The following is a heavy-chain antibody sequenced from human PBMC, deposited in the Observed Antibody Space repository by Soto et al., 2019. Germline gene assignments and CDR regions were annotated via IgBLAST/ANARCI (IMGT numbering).Heavy chain of an antibody. J-gene: IGHJ4*02. CDR2: IRSKSNSYAT. CDR3: TRSVTGTIAHFDY. CDR1: GFTFSGSA. Sequence: GGSLRLSCAASGFTFSGSAMHWVRQASGKGLEWVGRIRSKSNSYATAYAASVKGRFTISRDDSKNTAYLQMISLKTEDTAVYYCTRSVTGTIAHFDYWGQGTLVTVSS. V-gene: IGHV3-73*01. D-gene: IGHD1-7*01.